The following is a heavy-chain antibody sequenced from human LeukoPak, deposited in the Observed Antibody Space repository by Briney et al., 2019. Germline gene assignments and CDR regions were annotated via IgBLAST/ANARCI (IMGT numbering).Heavy chain of an antibody. J-gene: IGHJ4*02. V-gene: IGHV3-9*01. CDR3: AKDGSHTIYYLYY. CDR1: GFTFDDYA. CDR2: MNWNGNNI. D-gene: IGHD3-10*01. Sequence: GGSLRLSCAASGFTFDDYAMHWVRQAPGKGLEWVSGMNWNGNNIDYADSVKGRFTISRDNAKNSLYLQMNSLRPEDTALYYCAKDGSHTIYYLYYWGQGDLVTVSS.